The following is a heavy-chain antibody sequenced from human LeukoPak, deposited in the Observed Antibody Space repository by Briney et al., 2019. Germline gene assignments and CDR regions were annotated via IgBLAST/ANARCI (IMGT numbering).Heavy chain of an antibody. CDR1: GFTFSSYW. J-gene: IGHJ4*02. CDR2: INSDGSST. CDR3: ARDLTSSYYYDSSGYLNY. Sequence: PGGSLRLSCAASGFTFSSYWMHWVRQAPGKGLVWVSRINSDGSSTSYADSVKGRFTISRDNAKNTLYLQMNSLRAEDTAVYYCARDLTSSYYYDSSGYLNYWGQGTLVTVSS. V-gene: IGHV3-74*01. D-gene: IGHD3-22*01.